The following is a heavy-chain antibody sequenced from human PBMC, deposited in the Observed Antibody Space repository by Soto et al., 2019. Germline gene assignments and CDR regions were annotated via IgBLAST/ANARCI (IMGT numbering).Heavy chain of an antibody. CDR2: ISANNGNT. CDR3: ARGWGGIVVAGTRLDY. J-gene: IGHJ4*02. D-gene: IGHD6-19*01. CDR1: GYTFTSYA. V-gene: IGHV1-18*01. Sequence: QAQLVQSGTEVEKPGASVKVSCKASGYTFTSYAISWVRQAPGQGLEWMGWISANNGNTNYAQKLQGRVTMTADTSTSTAYMELRSLRSDDTSVYYCARGWGGIVVAGTRLDYWGQGTLVTLSS.